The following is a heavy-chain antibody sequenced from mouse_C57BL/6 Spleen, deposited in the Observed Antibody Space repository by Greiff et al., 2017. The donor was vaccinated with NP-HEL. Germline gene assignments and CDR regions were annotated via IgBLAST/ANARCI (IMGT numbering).Heavy chain of an antibody. J-gene: IGHJ4*01. Sequence: QVQLKQPGAELVRPGSSVKLSCKASGYTFTSYWMHWVKQRPIQGLEWIGNIDPSDSETHYNQKFKDKATLTVDKSSSTAYMQLSSLTSEDSAVYYCARYYYGIAMDYWGQGTSVTVSS. CDR1: GYTFTSYW. D-gene: IGHD1-1*01. CDR2: IDPSDSET. CDR3: ARYYYGIAMDY. V-gene: IGHV1-52*01.